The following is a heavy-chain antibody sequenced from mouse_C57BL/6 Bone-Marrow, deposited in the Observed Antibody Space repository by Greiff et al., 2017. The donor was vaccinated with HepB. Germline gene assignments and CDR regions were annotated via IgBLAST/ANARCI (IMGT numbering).Heavy chain of an antibody. V-gene: IGHV1-52*01. Sequence: VQLQQSGAELVRPGASVTLSCKASGYTFTDYEMHWVKQRPIQGLEWIGNIDPSDSETHYNQKFKDKATLTVDKSSSTAYMQLSSLTSEDSAVYYCALTGTAWFAYWGQGTLVTVSA. CDR3: ALTGTAWFAY. CDR2: IDPSDSET. D-gene: IGHD4-1*01. CDR1: GYTFTDYE. J-gene: IGHJ3*01.